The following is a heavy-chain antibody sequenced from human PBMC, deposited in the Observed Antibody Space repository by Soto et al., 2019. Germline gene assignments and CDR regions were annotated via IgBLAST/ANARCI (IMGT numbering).Heavy chain of an antibody. Sequence: GGSLRLSCAAPGFTFSSYAMSWVRQAPGKGLEWVSAISGSGGSTYYADSVKGRFTISRDNSKNTLYLQMNSLRAEDTAVYYCVRATYFSDSSGYTRCFDYWGQGTLVTAPQ. CDR1: GFTFSSYA. CDR3: VRATYFSDSSGYTRCFDY. J-gene: IGHJ4*02. CDR2: ISGSGGST. V-gene: IGHV3-23*01. D-gene: IGHD3-22*01.